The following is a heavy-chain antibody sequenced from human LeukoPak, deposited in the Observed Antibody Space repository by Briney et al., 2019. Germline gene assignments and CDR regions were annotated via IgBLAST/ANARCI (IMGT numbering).Heavy chain of an antibody. CDR2: VYHSGTT. CDR3: ATLCYYGSAYYFDY. Sequence: SETLSLTCTVSGGSISSYYWSWIRQSPDKGLEYIGYVYHSGTTNYNPSLKSRVTMSVDTSKNQFSLKLSSVTAADTAVYYCATLCYYGSAYYFDYWGQGTLVAVSS. V-gene: IGHV4-59*08. J-gene: IGHJ4*02. D-gene: IGHD3-10*01. CDR1: GGSISSYY.